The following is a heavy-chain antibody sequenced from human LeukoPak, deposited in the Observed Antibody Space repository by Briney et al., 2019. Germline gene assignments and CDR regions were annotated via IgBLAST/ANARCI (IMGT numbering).Heavy chain of an antibody. V-gene: IGHV3-13*01. CDR1: GFTFSSYD. J-gene: IGHJ6*02. CDR3: ARVPRRDGYNPSYGMDV. Sequence: PGGSLRLSCAASGFTFSSYDMHWVRLATGKGLEWVSAIGTAGDTYYPGSVKGRFTISRENAKNSLYLQMTSPRAGDTAVYYCARVPRRDGYNPSYGMDVWGQGTTVTVSS. D-gene: IGHD5-24*01. CDR2: IGTAGDT.